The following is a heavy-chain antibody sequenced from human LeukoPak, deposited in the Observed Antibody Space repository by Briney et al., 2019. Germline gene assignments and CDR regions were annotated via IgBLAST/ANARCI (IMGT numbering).Heavy chain of an antibody. CDR1: GYTFTVYY. J-gene: IGHJ3*02. CDR3: ARVGYGDYVGGHDAFDI. V-gene: IGHV1-2*06. D-gene: IGHD4-17*01. Sequence: ASVTVSCTASGYTFTVYYMHWERQAPGQGLEWMGRINPNSGGTNYAQKFQGRVTMTRDTSISTAYMELSRLRSDDTAVYYCARVGYGDYVGGHDAFDIWGQGTMVTVSS. CDR2: INPNSGGT.